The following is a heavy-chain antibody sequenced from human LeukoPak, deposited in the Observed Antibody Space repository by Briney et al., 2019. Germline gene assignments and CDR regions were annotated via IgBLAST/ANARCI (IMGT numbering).Heavy chain of an antibody. J-gene: IGHJ4*02. Sequence: GGSLRLSCAASGFTFSSYAMSWVRQAPGKGLEWVSTINNNGGSTSYADSVKGRFTISRDNSKNTLYLQMNSLRAEDTAVYYCARPVTVSSPFDYWGQGTLVSVSS. V-gene: IGHV3-23*01. CDR1: GFTFSSYA. CDR2: INNNGGST. CDR3: ARPVTVSSPFDY. D-gene: IGHD3-10*01.